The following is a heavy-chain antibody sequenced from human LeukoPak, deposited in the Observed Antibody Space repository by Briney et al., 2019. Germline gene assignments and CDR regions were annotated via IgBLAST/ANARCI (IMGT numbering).Heavy chain of an antibody. CDR2: IYYSGST. CDR3: ARQSGRYNWNYDY. J-gene: IGHJ4*02. V-gene: IGHV4-59*01. CDR1: GGSISSYY. Sequence: SETLSLTCTVSGGSISSYYWSWIRQPPGKGLEWIGYIYYSGSTNYNPSLKSRVTISVDTSKNQFSLKLSSVTAADTAVYYCARQSGRYNWNYDYWGQGTLVTVSS. D-gene: IGHD1-7*01.